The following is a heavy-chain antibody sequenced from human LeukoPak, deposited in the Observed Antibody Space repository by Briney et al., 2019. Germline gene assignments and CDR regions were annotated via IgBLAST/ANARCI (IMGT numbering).Heavy chain of an antibody. CDR1: GFTFSDFW. CDR3: VRDRSYGSQYYYYIDV. D-gene: IGHD4-17*01. CDR2: IKEDGTEK. Sequence: GGSLRLSCAGSGFTFSDFWMTWVRQTPGKGLEWVANIKEDGTEKNLVDSVEGRFTVSRDNAKNSLYLQMNSLTAEDTATYYCVRDRSYGSQYYYYIDVWGRGTTVTVSS. J-gene: IGHJ6*03. V-gene: IGHV3-7*01.